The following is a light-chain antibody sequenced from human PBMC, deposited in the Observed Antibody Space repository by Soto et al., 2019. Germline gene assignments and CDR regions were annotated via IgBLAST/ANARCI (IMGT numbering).Light chain of an antibody. CDR3: QQSITAPLT. J-gene: IGKJ4*01. V-gene: IGKV1-39*01. CDR2: SAS. CDR1: QSIDNY. Sequence: DIQMTQSPSSLSASVGDRVTITCRASQSIDNYLNWYKQKSGKAPQLLIYSASHLQSGVPSRFSGGGYGTDFILTISSLQPEDSAIYFCQQSITAPLTVRGGTKVEIK.